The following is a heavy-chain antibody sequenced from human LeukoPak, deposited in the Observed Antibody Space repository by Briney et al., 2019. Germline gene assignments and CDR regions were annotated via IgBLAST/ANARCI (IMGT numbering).Heavy chain of an antibody. CDR2: ISGSGGST. CDR1: GFTFSSYA. D-gene: IGHD2-2*01. V-gene: IGHV3-23*01. Sequence: HPGGSLRLSCAASGFTFSSYAMSWVRQAPGKGLEWVSAISGSGGSTYYADSVKGRFTISRDNSNNTLYLQMNSLRAEDTAVYYCAKQYCSSTSCRGDVWGQGTTVTVSS. J-gene: IGHJ6*02. CDR3: AKQYCSSTSCRGDV.